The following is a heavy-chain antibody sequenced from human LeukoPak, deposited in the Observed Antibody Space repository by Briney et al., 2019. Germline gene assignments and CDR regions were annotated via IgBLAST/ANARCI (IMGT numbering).Heavy chain of an antibody. J-gene: IGHJ4*02. CDR2: INSDGSST. CDR1: FTXXXXW. Sequence: FTXXXXWXXXVRXAPXKGXXXVSRINSDGSSTSYADSVKGRFTISRDNAKNTLYLQMNSLRAEDTAVYYCASRSSSSSVDYWGQGTLVTVSS. D-gene: IGHD6-6*01. CDR3: ASRSSSSSVDY. V-gene: IGHV3-74*01.